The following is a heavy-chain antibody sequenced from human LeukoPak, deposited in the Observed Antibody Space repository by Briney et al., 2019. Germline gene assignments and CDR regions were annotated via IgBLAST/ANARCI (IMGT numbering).Heavy chain of an antibody. Sequence: PSETLSPTCAVYGGSFSGYYWSWIRQPPGKGLEWIGEINHSGSTNYNPSLKSRVTMSVDTSKNQFSLKLSSVTAADTAVYYCARGSRDYGGSNVSPVDYWGQGTLVTVSS. J-gene: IGHJ4*02. CDR3: ARGSRDYGGSNVSPVDY. CDR1: GGSFSGYY. CDR2: INHSGST. D-gene: IGHD4-23*01. V-gene: IGHV4-34*01.